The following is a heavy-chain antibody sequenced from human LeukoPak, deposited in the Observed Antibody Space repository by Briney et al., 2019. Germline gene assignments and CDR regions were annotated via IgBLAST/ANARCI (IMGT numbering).Heavy chain of an antibody. J-gene: IGHJ4*02. CDR3: ARQPPNTAAFDY. CDR2: IYYTGSL. CDR1: GGSVNGYY. D-gene: IGHD2-8*01. V-gene: IGHV4-59*08. Sequence: PSETLSLTCTVSGGSVNGYYWSWIRQTPEKGLEWLAYIYYTGSLNDNPSLKGRLTISVDTSRNQFSLKLTSVTAADTAMYYCARQPPNTAAFDYWGQGILVTVSS.